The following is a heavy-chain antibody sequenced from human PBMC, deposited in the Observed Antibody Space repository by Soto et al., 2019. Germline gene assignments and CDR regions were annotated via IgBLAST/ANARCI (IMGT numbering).Heavy chain of an antibody. CDR3: ARDESGYSYGYGYNWFDP. CDR1: GGTFSSYA. Sequence: SVKVSCKASGGTFSSYAISWVRQAPGQGLEWMGGIIPIFGTANYAQKFQGRVTITADESTSTAYMELSSLRSEDTAVYYCARDESGYSYGYGYNWFDPWGQGTLVTV. D-gene: IGHD5-18*01. CDR2: IIPIFGTA. J-gene: IGHJ5*02. V-gene: IGHV1-69*13.